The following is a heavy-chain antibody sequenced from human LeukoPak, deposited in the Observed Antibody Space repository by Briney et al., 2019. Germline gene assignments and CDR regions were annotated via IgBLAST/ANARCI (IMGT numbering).Heavy chain of an antibody. CDR3: ARHEHANSWSPPGYFDL. V-gene: IGHV4-38-2*02. CDR1: DYSISNGYF. CDR2: IYHSGNT. Sequence: SETLSLTCTVSDYSISNGYFWGWIRQPPGKGLEWIASIYHSGNTYYNPSLRGRVTISVDTSKNQFSLRLSSVTAADTAIYYCARHEHANSWSPPGYFDLWGRGTLVTVSS. D-gene: IGHD6-13*01. J-gene: IGHJ2*01.